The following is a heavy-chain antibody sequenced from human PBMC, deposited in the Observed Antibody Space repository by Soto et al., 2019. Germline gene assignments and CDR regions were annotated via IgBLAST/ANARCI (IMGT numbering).Heavy chain of an antibody. J-gene: IGHJ4*02. CDR1: GYTFTSYA. Sequence: ASVKVSCKAFGYTFTSYAIHWVRQAPGQRLEWMGWINAGNGNTKYSQKFQGRVTITRDTSASTAYMELSSLRSEDTAVYYCARDPIVVVTAIVDYWGQGNLVTVS. CDR2: INAGNGNT. V-gene: IGHV1-3*01. CDR3: ARDPIVVVTAIVDY. D-gene: IGHD2-21*02.